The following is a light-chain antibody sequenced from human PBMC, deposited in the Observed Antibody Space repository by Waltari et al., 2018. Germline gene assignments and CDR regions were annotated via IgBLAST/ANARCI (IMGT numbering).Light chain of an antibody. J-gene: IGLJ1*01. V-gene: IGLV2-14*03. Sequence: QSALTQPASVSGSPGQSITISCTGTSSDVGGYNYVSWYQQHPGKAPKLMIYDVSNRPSGVSNRFSGSKSGNTASLTISGLQAEDEADDYCSSYTSSSTRVVFGTGTKVTVL. CDR3: SSYTSSSTRVV. CDR1: SSDVGGYNY. CDR2: DVS.